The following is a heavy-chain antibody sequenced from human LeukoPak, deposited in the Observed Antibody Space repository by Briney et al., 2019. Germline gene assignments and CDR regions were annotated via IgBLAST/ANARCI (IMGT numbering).Heavy chain of an antibody. J-gene: IGHJ4*02. D-gene: IGHD5-18*01. CDR2: FSAYNGNT. V-gene: IGHV1-18*01. CDR1: GYTFTSYG. Sequence: ASVKFSCKASGYTFTSYGISWVRQAPGQGLEWMGSFSAYNGNTKYAQKLQGRVTMTTNTSPRPASMERRSLITHVTCVYYCARDVDTATIDYWGQGTLVTVSS. CDR3: ARDVDTATIDY.